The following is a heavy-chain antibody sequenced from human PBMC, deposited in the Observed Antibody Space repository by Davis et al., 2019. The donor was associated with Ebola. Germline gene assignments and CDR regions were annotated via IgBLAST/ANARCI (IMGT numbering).Heavy chain of an antibody. J-gene: IGHJ4*02. CDR3: ARGEDCTSASCTTY. CDR1: VYTFTGYH. CDR2: INPDSGGT. V-gene: IGHV1-2*06. Sequence: ASVKVSCKASVYTFTGYHIHWVRQAPRQGLEWMGRINPDSGGTNSAQKFQGRVTMTRDTSISTAYMELIRLRSDDTAVYYCARGEDCTSASCTTYWGKGTLVSDS. D-gene: IGHD2-2*01.